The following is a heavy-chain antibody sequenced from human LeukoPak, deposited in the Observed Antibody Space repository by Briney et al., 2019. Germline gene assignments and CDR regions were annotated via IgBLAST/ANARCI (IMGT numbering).Heavy chain of an antibody. J-gene: IGHJ6*04. V-gene: IGHV3-21*01. D-gene: IGHD3-3*01. CDR3: ASRLSITIFGEMDV. Sequence: GGSLRLSCAASGFTFSSYSMNWVRQAPGKGLEWVSSISSSSSYIYYADPVKGRFTISRDNAKNSLYLQMNSLRAEDTAVYYCASRLSITIFGEMDVWGKGTTVTVSS. CDR2: ISSSSSYI. CDR1: GFTFSSYS.